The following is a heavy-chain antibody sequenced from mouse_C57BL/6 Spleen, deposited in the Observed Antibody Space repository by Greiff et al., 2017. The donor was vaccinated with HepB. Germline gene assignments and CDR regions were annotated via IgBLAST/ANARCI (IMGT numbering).Heavy chain of an antibody. V-gene: IGHV5-6*01. Sequence: EVKLVESGGDLVKPGGSLKLSCAASGFTFSSYGMSWVRQTPDKRLEWVATISSGGSYTYYPDSVKGRFTISRDNAKNTLYLQMSSLKSEDTAMYYCARQWYYGNYGYAMDYWGQGTSVTVSS. CDR2: ISSGGSYT. CDR3: ARQWYYGNYGYAMDY. CDR1: GFTFSSYG. J-gene: IGHJ4*01. D-gene: IGHD2-1*01.